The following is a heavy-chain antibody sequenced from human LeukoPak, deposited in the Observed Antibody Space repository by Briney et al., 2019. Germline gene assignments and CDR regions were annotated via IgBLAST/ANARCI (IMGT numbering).Heavy chain of an antibody. CDR3: ARGPKQLALRGYYYYYMDV. D-gene: IGHD6-6*01. CDR1: GGSFSGYY. Sequence: SETLSLTCAVYGGSFSGYYWSWIRQPPGKGLEWIGEINHSGSTNYNPSLKSRVTISVDTSKNQFSLKLSSVTAADTAVYYCARGPKQLALRGYYYYYMDVWGKGTTVTVSS. V-gene: IGHV4-34*01. J-gene: IGHJ6*03. CDR2: INHSGST.